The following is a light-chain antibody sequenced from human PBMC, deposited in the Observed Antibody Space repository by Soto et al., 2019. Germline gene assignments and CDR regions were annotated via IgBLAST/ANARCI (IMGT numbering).Light chain of an antibody. CDR1: QSVGSA. J-gene: IGKJ4*01. V-gene: IGKV3-15*01. CDR3: QQYKNWPPLT. CDR2: GAS. Sequence: EIVMTQSPATLSVSPGETATLSCRASQSVGSAVAWYQHKPGQAPRLLIVGASIRATGVPGRFSGGGSGTEFTLTISSLQSEDFAVYYFQQYKNWPPLTFGGGTTVEIK.